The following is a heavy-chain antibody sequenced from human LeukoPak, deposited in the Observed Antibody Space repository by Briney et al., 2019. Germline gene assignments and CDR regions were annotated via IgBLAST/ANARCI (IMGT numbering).Heavy chain of an antibody. J-gene: IGHJ4*02. CDR2: IYYSGST. Sequence: SETLSLTCTVSGGSISSYYWSWIRQPPGKGLEWIGYIYYSGSTNHNPSLKSRVTISVDTSKNQFSLKLSSVTAADTAVYYCARLRGSYLDYWGQGTLVTVSS. CDR3: ARLRGSYLDY. CDR1: GGSISSYY. V-gene: IGHV4-59*01. D-gene: IGHD3-10*01.